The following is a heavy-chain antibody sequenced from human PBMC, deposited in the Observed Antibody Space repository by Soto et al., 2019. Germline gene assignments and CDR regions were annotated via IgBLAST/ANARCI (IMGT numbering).Heavy chain of an antibody. CDR3: ARPLAMAHQYFCCGMDV. V-gene: IGHV1-46*01. CDR2: IDPNAGST. J-gene: IGHJ6*02. Sequence: QVQLVQSGAEVKKPGASVKVSCKASGYAFTSYYIPWVRRAPGQGLEWMGIIDPNAGSTTYAQKFHGRLTVTRDTSTSTVYMELSGLTSEDTAVYYCARPLAMAHQYFCCGMDVWGQGTTVTVSS. CDR1: GYAFTSYY.